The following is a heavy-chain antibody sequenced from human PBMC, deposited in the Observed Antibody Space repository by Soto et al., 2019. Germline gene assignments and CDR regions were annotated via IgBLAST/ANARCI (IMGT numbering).Heavy chain of an antibody. V-gene: IGHV5-51*01. CDR2: IYPGDSDT. CDR3: ARPRSSGYYFDDFDI. J-gene: IGHJ3*02. D-gene: IGHD3-22*01. Sequence: GESLKISCKGSGYSFTSYWIAWVRQMPGKGLVWMGIIYPGDSDTRYSPSFQGQVTISADRSISTAYLQWSSLKASDTAMYYCARPRSSGYYFDDFDIWGQGTMVTVSS. CDR1: GYSFTSYW.